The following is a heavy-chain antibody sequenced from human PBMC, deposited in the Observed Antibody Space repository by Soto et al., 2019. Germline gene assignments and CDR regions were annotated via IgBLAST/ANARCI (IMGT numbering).Heavy chain of an antibody. CDR2: IVPVFGRP. J-gene: IGHJ4*02. V-gene: IGHV1-69*13. CDR3: ARAGSGYNF. D-gene: IGHD5-12*01. Sequence: GSSVKVSCKASGGSFSNFGISWVRQAPGQGLEWMGGIVPVFGRPNYAQRFRGRLTITADESTSTGYMELISLRSDDTAVYYCARAGSGYNFWGQGTQVTVYS. CDR1: GGSFSNFG.